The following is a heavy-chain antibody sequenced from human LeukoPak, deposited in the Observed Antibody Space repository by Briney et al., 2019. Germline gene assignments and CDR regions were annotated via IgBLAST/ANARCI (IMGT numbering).Heavy chain of an antibody. J-gene: IGHJ4*02. D-gene: IGHD1-26*01. Sequence: SETLSLTCTVSGGSISSSSYYWGWIRQPPGKGLEWIGSIYYSGSTYYNPSLKSRVTISVDTSKNQFSLKLSSVTAADTAVYYCARHAVGAMWNYWGQGTLVTVSS. CDR3: ARHAVGAMWNY. CDR2: IYYSGST. CDR1: GGSISSSSYY. V-gene: IGHV4-39*01.